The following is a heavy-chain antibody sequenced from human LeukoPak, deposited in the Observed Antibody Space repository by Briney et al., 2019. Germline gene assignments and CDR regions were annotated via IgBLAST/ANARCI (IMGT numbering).Heavy chain of an antibody. J-gene: IGHJ3*02. CDR2: IIPIFGTA. Sequence: ASVKVSCKASGGTFSSYAISWVRQAPGQGLEWMGGIIPIFGTANYAQKFQGRVTITADESTSTAYMELSSLRSEDTAVYYCAGDDYGDYGANDAFDIWGQGTMVTVSS. V-gene: IGHV1-69*13. D-gene: IGHD4-17*01. CDR1: GGTFSSYA. CDR3: AGDDYGDYGANDAFDI.